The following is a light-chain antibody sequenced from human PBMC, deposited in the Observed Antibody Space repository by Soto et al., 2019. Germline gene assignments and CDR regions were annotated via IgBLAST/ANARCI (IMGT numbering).Light chain of an antibody. CDR1: SSDVGVYNY. V-gene: IGLV2-14*01. CDR3: SSYTSSNTMV. Sequence: QSVLTQPASVSGSPGQSITISCTGTSSDVGVYNYVSWYQHHPGKAPKVMIYEVRNRPSGISNRFSGSKSGNTASLTISGLQAEDEADYYCSSYTSSNTMVFGGGTKLTVL. J-gene: IGLJ2*01. CDR2: EVR.